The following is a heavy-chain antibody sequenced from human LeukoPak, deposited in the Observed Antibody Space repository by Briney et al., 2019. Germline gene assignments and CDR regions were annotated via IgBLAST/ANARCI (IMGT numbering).Heavy chain of an antibody. V-gene: IGHV3-53*01. Sequence: GGSLRLSCAASGFTVSSNYMSWVRKALGKGLEWVSVIYSGGSTYYADSVKGRFTISRDNSKNTLYLQMNSLRAEDTAVYYCASSSGWPLFVYWGQGTLVTVSS. CDR3: ASSSGWPLFVY. D-gene: IGHD6-19*01. CDR2: IYSGGST. CDR1: GFTVSSNY. J-gene: IGHJ4*02.